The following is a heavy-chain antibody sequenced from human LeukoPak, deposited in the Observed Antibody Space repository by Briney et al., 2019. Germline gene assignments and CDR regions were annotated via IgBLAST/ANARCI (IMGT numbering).Heavy chain of an antibody. CDR1: GGSISSYY. Sequence: PSETLSLTCTVSGGSISSYYWSWIRQPAGKGLEWIGRIYTSGSTNYNPSLKSRVTMSVDTSKNQFSLKLSSVTAADTAVYYRAREIAARRLGFSLNHGPARKWINWFDPWGQGTLVTVSS. D-gene: IGHD6-6*01. CDR3: AREIAARRLGFSLNHGPARKWINWFDP. CDR2: IYTSGST. V-gene: IGHV4-4*07. J-gene: IGHJ5*02.